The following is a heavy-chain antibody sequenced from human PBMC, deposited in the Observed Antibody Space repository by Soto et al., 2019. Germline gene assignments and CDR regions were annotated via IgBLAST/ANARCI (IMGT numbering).Heavy chain of an antibody. CDR2: ISYDGSIK. V-gene: IGHV3-30-3*01. D-gene: IGHD3-10*01. J-gene: IGHJ4*02. CDR1: GFTFSSHS. Sequence: QVQLVESGGGVVQPGRSLRLSCGASGFTFSSHSIQWVRQAPGKGLEWVAVISYDGSIKYYADSVKGRFTISRDNSKNTAYLQMNSLRAEDTAVFYCAREWSTSGDLDYWGQGTLVIVSS. CDR3: AREWSTSGDLDY.